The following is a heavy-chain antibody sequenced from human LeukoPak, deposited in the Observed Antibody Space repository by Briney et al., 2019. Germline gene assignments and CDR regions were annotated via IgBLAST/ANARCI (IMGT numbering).Heavy chain of an antibody. CDR3: ARDSGGYSYGEFNY. J-gene: IGHJ4*02. V-gene: IGHV1-18*01. CDR2: IIAYNGNT. Sequence: ASVKVSCKASGYTFTSYGISWVRQAPGPGLEWMGWIIAYNGNTNYAQKLQGRVTMTTDTSTSTAYMELRSLRSDDTAVYYCARDSGGYSYGEFNYWGQGTLVTVSS. D-gene: IGHD5-18*01. CDR1: GYTFTSYG.